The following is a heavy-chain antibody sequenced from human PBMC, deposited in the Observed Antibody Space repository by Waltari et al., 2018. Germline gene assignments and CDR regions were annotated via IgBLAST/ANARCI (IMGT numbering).Heavy chain of an antibody. Sequence: EVHLVESGGGLIQPGGSLRLSCAASGFSVRDNYLSWVRQAPGKGLEWVSAIYRGGTTYYGDSVKGRFTLSRDNSKNTLDLQMHSLRIEDTAVYYCTTEFIPNWFETWGPGTLVTVSS. CDR1: GFSVRDNY. V-gene: IGHV3-53*01. J-gene: IGHJ5*02. D-gene: IGHD2-21*01. CDR3: TTEFIPNWFET. CDR2: IYRGGTT.